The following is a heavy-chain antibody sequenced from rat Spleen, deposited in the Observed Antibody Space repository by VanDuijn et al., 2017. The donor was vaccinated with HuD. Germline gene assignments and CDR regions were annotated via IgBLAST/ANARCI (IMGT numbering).Heavy chain of an antibody. Sequence: EVQFQESGPGLVKPSQSLSLTCSVTGYSITSNYWGWIRKFPGNKMEWMAYISYSVSTGYNPSLKSRISITRDTSKNQFFLHLNSVTTEDTASSFCARSSYSAGSWRPFAYWGPGTLVTVSS. CDR3: ARSSYSAGSWRPFAY. V-gene: IGHV3-1*01. J-gene: IGHJ3*01. CDR1: GYSITSNY. CDR2: ISYSVST. D-gene: IGHD5-1*01.